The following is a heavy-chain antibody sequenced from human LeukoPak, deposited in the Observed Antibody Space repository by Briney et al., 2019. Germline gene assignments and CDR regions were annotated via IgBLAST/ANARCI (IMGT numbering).Heavy chain of an antibody. Sequence: PGESLKISCKGSGYTFTSYWAAWVRQMPGKGLEWMGIIYPGNSDTRYSPSFQGQVTISADKSINTAYLHWSSLKASDTAMYYCARPSYDSGSYDIHYYGMDVWGQGTTVTVSS. D-gene: IGHD3-10*01. CDR2: IYPGNSDT. CDR3: ARPSYDSGSYDIHYYGMDV. J-gene: IGHJ6*02. CDR1: GYTFTSYW. V-gene: IGHV5-51*01.